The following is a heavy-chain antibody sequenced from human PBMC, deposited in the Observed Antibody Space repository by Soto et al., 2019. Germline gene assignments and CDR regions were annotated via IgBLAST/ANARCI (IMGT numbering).Heavy chain of an antibody. J-gene: IGHJ6*03. Sequence: SETLSLTCTVSGGSIRRYYWSWIRQPPGKGLEWIAYIDYSGSANYNTSLKSRVTISVDTSKNQFSLNLRSVTAADTAVYYCARLYCSSTSCYIYYYYYMDVWGKGTTVTVSS. CDR3: ARLYCSSTSCYIYYYYYMDV. CDR2: IDYSGSA. D-gene: IGHD2-2*02. CDR1: GGSIRRYY. V-gene: IGHV4-59*08.